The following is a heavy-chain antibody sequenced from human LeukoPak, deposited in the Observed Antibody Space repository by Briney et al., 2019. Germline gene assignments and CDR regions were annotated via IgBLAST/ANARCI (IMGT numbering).Heavy chain of an antibody. Sequence: ASVKVSCKATGYTFTDYYIHWVRQAPGQGLEWMGWINPNSGGTSYAQKFQGRVTMTRDTSISTAYMELSRLRSDDTAVSYCAREISGDGSNYFDYWGQGTLVTVSS. CDR1: GYTFTDYY. CDR2: INPNSGGT. D-gene: IGHD5-12*01. V-gene: IGHV1-2*02. CDR3: AREISGDGSNYFDY. J-gene: IGHJ4*02.